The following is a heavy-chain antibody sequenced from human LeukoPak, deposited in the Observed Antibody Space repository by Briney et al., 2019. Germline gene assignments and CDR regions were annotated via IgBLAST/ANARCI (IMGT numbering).Heavy chain of an antibody. CDR2: INDNGGRT. CDR3: VKDVGGSYAFDY. CDR1: GFTFSRYA. Sequence: GGSLRLSCSASGFTFSRYAMHWVRQAPGKGLEYVSGINDNGGRTHYGDSVKGRFSISRGNSKNTLHLQMSTLRAEDTALYYCVKDVGGSYAFDYWGQGILVTVAS. V-gene: IGHV3-64D*09. J-gene: IGHJ4*02. D-gene: IGHD1-26*01.